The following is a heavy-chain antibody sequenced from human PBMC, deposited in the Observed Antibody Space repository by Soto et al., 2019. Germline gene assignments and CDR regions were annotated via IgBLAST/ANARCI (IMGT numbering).Heavy chain of an antibody. CDR3: TTPIFGVVLYGMDV. CDR1: GFTFSNAW. V-gene: IGHV3-15*01. J-gene: IGHJ6*02. Sequence: GGSLRLSCAASGFTFSNAWMSWVRQAPGKGLEWVGRIKSKTDGGTTDYAAPVKGRFTISRDDSKNTLYLQMNSLKTEDTAVYYCTTPIFGVVLYGMDVWGQGTTVTVSS. CDR2: IKSKTDGGTT. D-gene: IGHD3-3*01.